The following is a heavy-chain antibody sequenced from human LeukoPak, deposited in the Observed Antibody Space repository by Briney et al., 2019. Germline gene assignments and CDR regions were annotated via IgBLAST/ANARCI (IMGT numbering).Heavy chain of an antibody. J-gene: IGHJ6*02. CDR2: IKSKTDGGTT. CDR1: GFTFSNAW. Sequence: GGSLRLSCAASGFTFSNAWMSWVRQAPGKGLEWVGRIKSKTDGGTTDYAAPVKGRFTISRDDSKNTLYLQMNSLKTEDTAVYYCTTDRGYIYYYYGMDVWGQGTRSPSP. V-gene: IGHV3-15*01. CDR3: TTDRGYIYYYYGMDV. D-gene: IGHD1-1*01.